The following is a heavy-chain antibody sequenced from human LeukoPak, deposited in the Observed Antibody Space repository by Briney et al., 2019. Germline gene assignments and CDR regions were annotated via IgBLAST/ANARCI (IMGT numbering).Heavy chain of an antibody. CDR2: INHSGST. Sequence: SETLSLTCAVYGGSFSGYYWSWIRRPPGKGLEWIGEINHSGSTNYNPSLKSRVTISVDTSKNQFSLKLTSVTAADTAIFYCASGYFVHTFDFWGQGTLGTVSS. V-gene: IGHV4-34*01. CDR1: GGSFSGYY. D-gene: IGHD3-9*01. CDR3: ASGYFVHTFDF. J-gene: IGHJ4*02.